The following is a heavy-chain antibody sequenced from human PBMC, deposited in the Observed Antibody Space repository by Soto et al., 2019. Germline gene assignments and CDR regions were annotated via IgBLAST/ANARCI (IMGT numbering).Heavy chain of an antibody. D-gene: IGHD3-3*01. Sequence: GGSLRLSCAASGFTFSSYGMHWVRQAPGKGLKWVAVISYDGSNKYYADSVKGRFTISRDNSKNTLYLQMNSLRAEDTAVYHCAKDPTSYYDFWSGHGDYWGQGTLVTVSS. CDR3: AKDPTSYYDFWSGHGDY. V-gene: IGHV3-30*18. CDR1: GFTFSSYG. J-gene: IGHJ4*02. CDR2: ISYDGSNK.